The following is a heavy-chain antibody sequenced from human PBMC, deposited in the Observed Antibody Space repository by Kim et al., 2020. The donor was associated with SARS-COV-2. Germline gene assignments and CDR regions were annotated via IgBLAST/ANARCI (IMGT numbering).Heavy chain of an antibody. J-gene: IGHJ4*02. CDR1: GFTFSSYG. CDR3: AKGLLWFGSPFDY. CDR2: IWYDGSNK. D-gene: IGHD3-10*01. Sequence: GGSLRLSCAASGFTFSSYGMHWVRQAPGKGLEWVAVIWYDGSNKYYADSVKGRFTISRDNSKNTLYLQMNSRRAEDTAVYYCAKGLLWFGSPFDYWGQGTLVTVSS. V-gene: IGHV3-33*06.